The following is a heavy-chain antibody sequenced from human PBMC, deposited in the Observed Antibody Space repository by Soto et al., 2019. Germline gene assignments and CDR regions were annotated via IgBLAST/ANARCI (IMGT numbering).Heavy chain of an antibody. V-gene: IGHV4-59*01. CDR1: GGSISSYY. CDR2: IYYSGST. Sequence: SETLSLTCTVSGGSISSYYWSWIRQPPGKGLEWIGYIYYSGSTNYNPSLKSRVTISVDTSKNQFSLKLSSVTTADTALYYCARTTAVPNTLRSRYFFDYWGQGTLVTVSS. J-gene: IGHJ4*02. CDR3: ARTTAVPNTLRSRYFFDY. D-gene: IGHD4-17*01.